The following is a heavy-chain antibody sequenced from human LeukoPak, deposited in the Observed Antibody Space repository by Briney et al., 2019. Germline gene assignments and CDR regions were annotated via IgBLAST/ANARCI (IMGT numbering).Heavy chain of an antibody. J-gene: IGHJ4*02. CDR3: AESTQWELLGYYFDY. V-gene: IGHV1-69*04. D-gene: IGHD1-26*01. CDR2: IIPILGIA. CDR1: GYTFTSYD. Sequence: SVKVSCKASGYTFTSYDINWVRQATGQGLEWMGRIIPILGIANYAQKFQGRVTITADKSTSTAYMELSSLRSEDTAVYYCAESTQWELLGYYFDYWGQGTLVTVSS.